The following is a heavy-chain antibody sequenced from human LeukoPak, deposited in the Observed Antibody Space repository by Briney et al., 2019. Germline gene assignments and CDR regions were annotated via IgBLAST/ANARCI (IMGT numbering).Heavy chain of an antibody. J-gene: IGHJ5*02. D-gene: IGHD3-10*01. CDR3: ARALRGPLLSQEGVDP. V-gene: IGHV1-18*01. Sequence: GASVKVSCKTSGYTFISYGISWVRQAPGQGLEWMGWISAYNGNTNYAQKLQGRVTMTTDTSTSTAYMELRSLRSDDTAVYYCARALRGPLLSQEGVDPWGQGTLVTVSS. CDR1: GYTFISYG. CDR2: ISAYNGNT.